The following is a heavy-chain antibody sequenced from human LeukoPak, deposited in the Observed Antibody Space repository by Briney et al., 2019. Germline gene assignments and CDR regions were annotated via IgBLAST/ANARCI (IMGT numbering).Heavy chain of an antibody. CDR2: INAGNGDT. V-gene: IGHV1-3*01. J-gene: IGHJ6*02. CDR3: ATPYYDILTGYPGGYYYGMDV. D-gene: IGHD3-9*01. CDR1: GYTFTGYY. Sequence: ASVKVSCKASGYTFTGYYMHWVRQAPGQRLEWMGWINAGNGDTKYSQKFQGRVTITRDTSASTAYMELSSLRSEDTAVYYCATPYYDILTGYPGGYYYGMDVWGQGTTVTVSS.